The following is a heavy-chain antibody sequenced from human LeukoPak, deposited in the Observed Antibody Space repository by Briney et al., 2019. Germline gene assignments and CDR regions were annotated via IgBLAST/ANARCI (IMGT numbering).Heavy chain of an antibody. Sequence: SETLSLTCIVSGGSIRSDYWSWIRQPPGKGLEWIGYIYYSGTTNYNPSLKSRVTISVDTSKNQFSLKLNSVTAADTAVYFCARERAAMDSWGQGTLVTVSS. CDR3: ARERAAMDS. J-gene: IGHJ4*02. D-gene: IGHD5-18*01. V-gene: IGHV4-59*01. CDR2: IYYSGTT. CDR1: GGSIRSDY.